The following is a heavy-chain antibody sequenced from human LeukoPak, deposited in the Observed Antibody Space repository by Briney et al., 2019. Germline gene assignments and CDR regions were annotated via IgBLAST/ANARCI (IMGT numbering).Heavy chain of an antibody. CDR2: IKQDGSEK. J-gene: IGHJ4*02. Sequence: GGSLTLSCAASAFTFSNYWMSWVRQAPGKGLEWVANIKQDGSEKKYVESVKGRSTISRDNAKNSLYLQMNSLGVDDMAVYYCARGSGWLDYWGQGTLVTVSS. D-gene: IGHD6-25*01. V-gene: IGHV3-7*03. CDR3: ARGSGWLDY. CDR1: AFTFSNYW.